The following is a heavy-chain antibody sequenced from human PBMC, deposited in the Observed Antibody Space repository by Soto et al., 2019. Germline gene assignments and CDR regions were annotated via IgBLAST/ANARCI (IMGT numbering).Heavy chain of an antibody. J-gene: IGHJ4*02. D-gene: IGHD6-6*01. CDR1: GGSISTYY. CDR2: IYYSGST. CDR3: ARDRPPRY. V-gene: IGHV4-59*01. Sequence: QVQLQESGPGLVKPSETLSLTCTVSGGSISTYYWSWIRQSPGKGLEWIGYIYYSGSTNYNPSLKSRVTISVDTSKNQFSLKLSSVTAADTAMYYCARDRPPRYWGQGTLVTVSS.